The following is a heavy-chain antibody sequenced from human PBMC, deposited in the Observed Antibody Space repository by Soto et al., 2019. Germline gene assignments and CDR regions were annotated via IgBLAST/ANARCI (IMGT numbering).Heavy chain of an antibody. D-gene: IGHD6-19*01. CDR1: GFTFSSYA. CDR3: AGCSQYNSGPFDY. CDR2: ITNSGDST. V-gene: IGHV3-23*01. Sequence: GSLRLSCAASGFTFSSYAMNWVRQAPGKGLEWVSAITNSGDSTYYADSVKGRFTISRDNSENTLYLQMNGLRAEDTAVYYCAGCSQYNSGPFDYWGQGTLVTVSS. J-gene: IGHJ4*02.